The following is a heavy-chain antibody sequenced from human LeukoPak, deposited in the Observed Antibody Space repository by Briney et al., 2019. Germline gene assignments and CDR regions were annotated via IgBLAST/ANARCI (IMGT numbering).Heavy chain of an antibody. J-gene: IGHJ4*02. Sequence: PGGSLRLSCAASGLAFSAYKMHWVRQAPRKGLVWVSRISTDGYTTDYADFVQGRFTASRDNTKNTWSLEMNSLRAEDTAVYFCASAIAAADAYWGQGTLVTVSS. CDR3: ASAIAAADAY. D-gene: IGHD6-13*01. CDR1: GLAFSAYK. V-gene: IGHV3-74*01. CDR2: ISTDGYTT.